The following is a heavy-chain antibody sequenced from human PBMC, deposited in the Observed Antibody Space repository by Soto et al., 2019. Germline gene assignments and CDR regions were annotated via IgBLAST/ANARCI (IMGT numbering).Heavy chain of an antibody. V-gene: IGHV1-18*01. CDR1: GYTFTSYG. D-gene: IGHD3-10*01. Sequence: QVQLVQSGAEVKKPGASVKVSCKASGYTFTSYGISWVRQAPGQGLEWMGWINACNGNTNYAQKLQGRVTMTTDTTTSTAYMEVRSVRSGDTAVYSGVRDRATRSDYCGQGTLVTVSS. CDR2: INACNGNT. CDR3: VRDRATRSDY. J-gene: IGHJ4*02.